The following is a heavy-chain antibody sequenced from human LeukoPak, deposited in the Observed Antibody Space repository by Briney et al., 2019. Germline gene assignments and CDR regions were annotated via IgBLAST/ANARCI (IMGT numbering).Heavy chain of an antibody. V-gene: IGHV3-30*02. Sequence: GGSLRLSCAASGFTFSTYGMHWVRQAPGKGLEWVAFLRYDGSSKYYADSVKGRFTISRDNSRNTLSLHMNSLRAEDTAVYFCAKHAGGHDLDALDIWGQGTMVTVSS. CDR2: LRYDGSSK. CDR1: GFTFSTYG. CDR3: AKHAGGHDLDALDI. D-gene: IGHD2-2*01. J-gene: IGHJ3*02.